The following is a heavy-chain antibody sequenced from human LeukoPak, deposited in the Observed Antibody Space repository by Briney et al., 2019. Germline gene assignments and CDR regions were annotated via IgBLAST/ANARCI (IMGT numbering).Heavy chain of an antibody. J-gene: IGHJ3*02. D-gene: IGHD3-10*01. V-gene: IGHV3-23*01. Sequence: GGSPRHSCTASGSTFGNYAMTWVRPDPGEGLGWVSAIRPNGGSTSYADSVKGRFTISRDNSKNTLYLQMNRLRVEDTAIYYCAKDAAGSYPDAFDIWGQGTMVTVSS. CDR3: AKDAAGSYPDAFDI. CDR1: GSTFGNYA. CDR2: IRPNGGST.